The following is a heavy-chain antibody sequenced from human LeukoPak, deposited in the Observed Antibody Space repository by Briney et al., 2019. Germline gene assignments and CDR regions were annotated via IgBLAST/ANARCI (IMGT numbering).Heavy chain of an antibody. CDR2: ISSSSSTI. Sequence: GGSLRLSCAASGFTFSSYSMNWVRQAPGKGLEWVSYISSSSSTIYYADSVKGRFTISRDNSKNTLYLQMNSLRAEDTAVYYCARDSGAVENWGQGTLVTVSS. CDR1: GFTFSSYS. J-gene: IGHJ4*02. CDR3: ARDSGAVEN. D-gene: IGHD6-19*01. V-gene: IGHV3-48*01.